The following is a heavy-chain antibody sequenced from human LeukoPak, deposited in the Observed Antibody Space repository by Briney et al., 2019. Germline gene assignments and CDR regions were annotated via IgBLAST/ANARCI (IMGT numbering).Heavy chain of an antibody. CDR2: ISYDGSNK. Sequence: SCKVSGYTLTELSMHWVRQAPGKGLECVAVISYDGSNKYYADSVKGRFTISRDVFKNTVYLQMNSLRAEDTAVYYCARDRAPPESWYFDLWGRGTLVTVSS. J-gene: IGHJ2*01. CDR3: ARDRAPPESWYFDL. V-gene: IGHV3-30*14. CDR1: GYTLTELS.